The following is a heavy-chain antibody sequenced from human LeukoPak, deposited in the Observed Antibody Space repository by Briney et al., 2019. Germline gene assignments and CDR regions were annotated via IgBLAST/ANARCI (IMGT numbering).Heavy chain of an antibody. J-gene: IGHJ4*02. V-gene: IGHV3-33*01. Sequence: GRSLRLSCAASGFTFSAHGLHWVRQAPGKGLEWVAVIWYDGSKQEYAESVKGRFTISRDDSKNTLYLQMNSLRAEDTAVYYCAREASGYYRDFWGQGTLVTVSS. CDR1: GFTFSAHG. CDR3: AREASGYYRDF. D-gene: IGHD3-3*01. CDR2: IWYDGSKQ.